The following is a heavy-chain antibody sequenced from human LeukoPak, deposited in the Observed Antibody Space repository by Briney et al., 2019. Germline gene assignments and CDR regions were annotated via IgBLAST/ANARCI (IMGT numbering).Heavy chain of an antibody. D-gene: IGHD5-18*01. V-gene: IGHV4-39*01. CDR3: AREYSYGYVDYFDY. CDR2: IYYSGST. CDR1: GGSISSGGYY. J-gene: IGHJ4*02. Sequence: SQTLSLTCTVSGGSISSGGYYWSWIRQPPGKGLEWIGSIYYSGSTYYNPSLKSRVTISVDTSKNQFSLKLSSVTAADTAVYYCAREYSYGYVDYFDYWGQGTLVTVSS.